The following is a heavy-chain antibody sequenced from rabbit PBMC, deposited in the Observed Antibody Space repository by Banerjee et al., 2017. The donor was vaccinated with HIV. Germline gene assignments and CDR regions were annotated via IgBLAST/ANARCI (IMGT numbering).Heavy chain of an antibody. V-gene: IGHV1S45*01. D-gene: IGHD6-1*01. CDR1: GFDFSSSYW. J-gene: IGHJ4*01. CDR2: INTGSSGST. CDR3: AREGRYGGYSGYGYDL. Sequence: QQQLEESGGGLVKPEGSLTLTCKASGFDFSSSYWICWVRQAPGKGLEWVACINTGSSGSTDYASWAKGRFTISKTSSTTVTLQMASLTAADTATYFCAREGRYGGYSGYGYDLWGPGTLVTVS.